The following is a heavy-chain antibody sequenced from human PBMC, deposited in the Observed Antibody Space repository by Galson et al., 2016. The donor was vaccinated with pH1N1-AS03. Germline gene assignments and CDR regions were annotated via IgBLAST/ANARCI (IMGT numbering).Heavy chain of an antibody. D-gene: IGHD2-15*01. CDR3: ARVSGEGSGGSYKGASAMDV. Sequence: SVKVSCKASGDTLRSHTINWVRQAPGQGLEWMGRINPMVGITDYAQNIQGRVTITADKSTNTAYMELSSLRSEDTAIYYCARVSGEGSGGSYKGASAMDVWGQGALVTVSS. J-gene: IGHJ4*02. CDR1: GDTLRSHT. CDR2: INPMVGIT. V-gene: IGHV1-69*02.